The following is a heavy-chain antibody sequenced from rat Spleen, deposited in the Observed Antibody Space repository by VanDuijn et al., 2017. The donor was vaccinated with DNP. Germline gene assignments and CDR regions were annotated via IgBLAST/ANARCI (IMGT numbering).Heavy chain of an antibody. D-gene: IGHD1-3*01. CDR3: ARLRTVATAYYGMDA. J-gene: IGHJ4*01. CDR1: GFTFSNFY. V-gene: IGHV5-25*01. CDR2: ISPSGDRT. Sequence: EVHLVESGGGLVQPGRSLKFSCAASGFTFSNFYLAWVRQAPKKGLEWVATISPSGDRTYFPDAVKGRFTITRDNAESSLYLHMNSLKSEDTATYYCARLRTVATAYYGMDAWGQGTSVTVSS.